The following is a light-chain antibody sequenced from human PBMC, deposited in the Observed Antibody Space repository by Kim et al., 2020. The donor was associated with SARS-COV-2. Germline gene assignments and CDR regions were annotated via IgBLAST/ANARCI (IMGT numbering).Light chain of an antibody. J-gene: IGKJ2*01. Sequence: LSETIGDKITITGHARQPISDRVNWYQQKPGKGPKLLMFDASKLETGVPSRFSGSGFGTHFTFTINTLQPEDIATYYCQQYNYLPSFGQGTKLEI. CDR1: QPISDR. CDR3: QQYNYLPS. CDR2: DAS. V-gene: IGKV1-33*01.